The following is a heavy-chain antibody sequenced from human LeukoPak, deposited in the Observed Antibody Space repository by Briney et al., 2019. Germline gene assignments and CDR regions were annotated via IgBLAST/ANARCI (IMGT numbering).Heavy chain of an antibody. D-gene: IGHD1-7*01. CDR2: INQNGGEK. V-gene: IGHV3-7*03. Sequence: ETLSLTCAVYGGSFSGYYWSWIRQPPGKGLEWVANINQNGGEKYYVDSVKGRFTISRDNAKNSLYLQMNSLRAEDTALYYCAKDLGITGTFGMDVWGQGTTVTVSS. CDR1: GGSFSGYY. CDR3: AKDLGITGTFGMDV. J-gene: IGHJ6*02.